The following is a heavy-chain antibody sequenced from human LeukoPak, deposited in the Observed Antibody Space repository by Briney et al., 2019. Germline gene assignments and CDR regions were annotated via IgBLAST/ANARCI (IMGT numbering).Heavy chain of an antibody. Sequence: PSETLSLTCAVSGYSISTSNYWVWIRQPPGKGPEWIGHIYYSGGIYYNPSLKSRVTMSVDTSKNQFSLKLSSVTAVDTAVYYCARGGIAAAGLKYNWFDPWGQGTLVTVSS. V-gene: IGHV4-28*05. CDR3: ARGGIAAAGLKYNWFDP. CDR2: IYYSGGI. CDR1: GYSISTSNY. D-gene: IGHD6-13*01. J-gene: IGHJ5*02.